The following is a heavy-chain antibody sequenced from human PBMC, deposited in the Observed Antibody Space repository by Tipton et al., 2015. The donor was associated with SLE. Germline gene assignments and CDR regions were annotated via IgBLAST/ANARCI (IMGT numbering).Heavy chain of an antibody. V-gene: IGHV3-23*03. D-gene: IGHD1-26*01. CDR2: IYSGGST. J-gene: IGHJ4*02. Sequence: SLRLSCAASGFTFSSYAMSWVRQAPGKGLEWVSVIYSGGSTYYADSVKGRFTISRDNSKNTLYLQMNSLRAGDTAVYYCAKDSEEWERFPDYWSQGTLVTVSS. CDR1: GFTFSSYA. CDR3: AKDSEEWERFPDY.